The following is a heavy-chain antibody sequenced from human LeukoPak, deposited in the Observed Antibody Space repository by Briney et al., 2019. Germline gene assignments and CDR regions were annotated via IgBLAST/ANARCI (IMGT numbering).Heavy chain of an antibody. CDR2: ISSSSSTI. CDR1: GFTFSSYS. V-gene: IGHV3-48*04. CDR3: ARSNHGSGSYYLVDAYYFDY. Sequence: PGGSRRLSCAASGFTFSSYSMNWVRQAPGKGLEWVSYISSSSSTIYYADSVKGRFTISRDNAKNSLYLQMNSLRAEDTAVYYCARSNHGSGSYYLVDAYYFDYWGQGTPVTVSS. D-gene: IGHD3-10*01. J-gene: IGHJ4*02.